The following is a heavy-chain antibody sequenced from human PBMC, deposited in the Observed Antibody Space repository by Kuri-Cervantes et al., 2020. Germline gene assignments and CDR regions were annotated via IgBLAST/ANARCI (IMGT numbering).Heavy chain of an antibody. CDR3: ASRSMIVGRGYFQH. CDR1: GGSISSSSYY. CDR2: IYYSGST. Sequence: SETLSLTCNVSGGSISSSSYYWGWIRQPPGKGLEWIGSIYYSGSTYYNPSLKSRVTISVDTSKNQFSLKLSSVTAADTAVYYCASRSMIVGRGYFQHWGQGTLVTVSS. J-gene: IGHJ1*01. D-gene: IGHD3-22*01. V-gene: IGHV4-39*07.